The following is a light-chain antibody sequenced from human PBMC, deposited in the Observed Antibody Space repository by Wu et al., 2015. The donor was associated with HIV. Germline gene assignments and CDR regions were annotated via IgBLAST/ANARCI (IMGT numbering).Light chain of an antibody. J-gene: IGKJ5*01. V-gene: IGKV1-9*01. Sequence: DIQLTQSPSSLSASIGDRVNITCRASQDIFTYLAWYQQTPGKAPRVLIYDASTLQSGVSSRFSGSGSGADFTLTISGLQREDFAVLFCQQLNSFPLTFGQGSRLEI. CDR3: QQLNSFPLT. CDR1: QDIFTY. CDR2: DAS.